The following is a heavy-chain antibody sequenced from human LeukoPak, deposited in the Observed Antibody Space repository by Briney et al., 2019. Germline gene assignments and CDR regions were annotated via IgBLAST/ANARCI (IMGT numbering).Heavy chain of an antibody. V-gene: IGHV4-59*01. D-gene: IGHD5-18*01. J-gene: IGHJ4*02. CDR3: ARSIEDTAMDLLDY. CDR2: IFFSGST. Sequence: SETLSLTCTVSGGSISNYYWNWIRQPPGKGLEWIGYIFFSGSTDYNPSLKSRVTISVDTSKNQFSLKLSSVTAANTAVYYCARSIEDTAMDLLDYWGQGTLVTVSS. CDR1: GGSISNYY.